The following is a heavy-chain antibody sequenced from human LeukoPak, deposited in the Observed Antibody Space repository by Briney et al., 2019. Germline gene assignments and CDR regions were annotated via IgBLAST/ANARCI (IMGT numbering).Heavy chain of an antibody. CDR3: AKDRNYYGSGSYYAY. CDR2: ISSDGSRV. V-gene: IGHV3-74*01. CDR1: GFTFSDYW. J-gene: IGHJ4*02. Sequence: GGSLRLSCAAPGFTFSDYWMHWVRQAPGKGLVWVSRISSDGSRVTYADSVKGRFTISRDNSKNTLYLQMNSLRAEDTAVYYCAKDRNYYGSGSYYAYWGQGTLVTVSS. D-gene: IGHD3-10*01.